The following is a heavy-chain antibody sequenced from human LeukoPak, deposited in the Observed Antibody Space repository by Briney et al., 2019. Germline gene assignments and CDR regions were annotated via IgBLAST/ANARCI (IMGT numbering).Heavy chain of an antibody. J-gene: IGHJ5*02. D-gene: IGHD3-3*01. CDR1: GGSISSDSYY. V-gene: IGHV4-39*01. CDR3: ARLDFWSGHKFDP. CDR2: IYYSGST. Sequence: PSETLSLTCTVSGGSISSDSYYWGWIRQPPGKGLEWIGSIYYSGSTYYNPSLTSRVTISVDTSKSQFSLRPSSVTAADTAVYYCARLDFWSGHKFDPWGQGTLVTVSS.